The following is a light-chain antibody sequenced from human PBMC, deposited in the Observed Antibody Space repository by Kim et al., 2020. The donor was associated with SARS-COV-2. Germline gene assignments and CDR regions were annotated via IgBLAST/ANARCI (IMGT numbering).Light chain of an antibody. Sequence: ALGQTGRIKCQGGSLRSYYATGYQQKQGQAPIMVIYGKNNRPSGIPDRFSGSSSGNTASLTITGTQAGDEADYYCNSRDSNDNVVFGGGTQLTVL. J-gene: IGLJ2*01. V-gene: IGLV3-19*01. CDR1: SLRSYY. CDR2: GKN. CDR3: NSRDSNDNVV.